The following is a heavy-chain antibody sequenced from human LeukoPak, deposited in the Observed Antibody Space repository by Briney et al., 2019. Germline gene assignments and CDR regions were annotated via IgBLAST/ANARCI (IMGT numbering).Heavy chain of an antibody. CDR3: ARLVRPQVVAAKSPNNWFDP. D-gene: IGHD2-15*01. Sequence: GESLKISCKGSGYSFTSYWIGWVRQMPGKGLEWMGIIYPGDSDTRYSPSFQGQVTISADKSISTAYLQWSSLKASDTAMYYCARLVRPQVVAAKSPNNWFDPWGQGTLVTVSS. CDR2: IYPGDSDT. J-gene: IGHJ5*02. V-gene: IGHV5-51*01. CDR1: GYSFTSYW.